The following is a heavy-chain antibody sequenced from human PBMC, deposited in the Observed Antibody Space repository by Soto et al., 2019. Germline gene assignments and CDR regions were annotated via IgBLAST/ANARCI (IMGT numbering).Heavy chain of an antibody. CDR1: GFIFGSDW. Sequence: GGSLRLSCAGSGFIFGSDWMTWVRQAPGKGLEWVANIDRGGSERYYGDSVKGRFTISRDNARNSLYLQMNSLRAEDTAVYYCTRDLDTRGSAPISEYWGQGTLVTVSS. D-gene: IGHD3-22*01. J-gene: IGHJ4*02. CDR3: TRDLDTRGSAPISEY. CDR2: IDRGGSER. V-gene: IGHV3-7*03.